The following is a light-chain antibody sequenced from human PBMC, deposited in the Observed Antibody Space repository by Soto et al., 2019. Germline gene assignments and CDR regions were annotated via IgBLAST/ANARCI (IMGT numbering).Light chain of an antibody. V-gene: IGLV2-8*01. J-gene: IGLJ1*01. CDR3: SSYAGINNLGV. CDR2: EVN. CDR1: SSDVGGYQY. Sequence: QSALTQPPSASGSPVQSVTISCTGTSSDVGGYQYVSWYQQHPGKAPKLMIFEVNKRPSWVPDRFSGSKSGNTASLTVSGLQAEDEADYYCSSYAGINNLGVFGTGTKVTVL.